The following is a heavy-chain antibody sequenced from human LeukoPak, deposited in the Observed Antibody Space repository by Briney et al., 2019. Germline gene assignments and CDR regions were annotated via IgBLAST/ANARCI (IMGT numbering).Heavy chain of an antibody. CDR1: GGSISSGSYY. CDR3: AREFFVRGVPQYYFDY. CDR2: IYISGST. Sequence: SQTLSLTCTVSGGSISSGSYYWSWIRQPAGKGLEWIGRIYISGSTNYNPSLKSRVTISVDTSKNQFSLKLSSVTAADTAVYYCAREFFVRGVPQYYFDYWGQGTLVTVSS. J-gene: IGHJ4*02. D-gene: IGHD3-10*02. V-gene: IGHV4-61*02.